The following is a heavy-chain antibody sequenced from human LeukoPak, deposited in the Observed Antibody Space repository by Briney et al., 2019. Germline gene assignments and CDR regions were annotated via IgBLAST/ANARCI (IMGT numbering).Heavy chain of an antibody. Sequence: GGSLRLSCAASGFTFSSYGMHWVRQAPGKGLDWVAVISNDGSKKYYADSVKGRFTISRDNSKNTLSLQVSSLRTEDTAVYYCAKDRYSYAFEYSDSWGQGTLVTVS. CDR1: GFTFSSYG. CDR3: AKDRYSYAFEYSDS. V-gene: IGHV3-30*18. CDR2: ISNDGSKK. D-gene: IGHD5-18*01. J-gene: IGHJ4*02.